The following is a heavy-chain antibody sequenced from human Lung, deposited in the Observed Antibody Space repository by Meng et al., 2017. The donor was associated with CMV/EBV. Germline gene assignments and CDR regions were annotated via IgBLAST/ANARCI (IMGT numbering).Heavy chain of an antibody. CDR2: ISGSGTTT. CDR3: ARDCATTSCYNPINTYYYFYGLDV. Sequence: GGSLRLXXAVSGFTFSDYYMAWIRQAPGKGLEWVSYISGSGTTTYYADSVQGRFTISRDSAKNSLYLEMNSLRAEDTAVYYCARDCATTSCYNPINTYYYFYGLDVWGQGXTVTVSS. D-gene: IGHD2-2*02. J-gene: IGHJ6*02. CDR1: GFTFSDYY. V-gene: IGHV3-11*01.